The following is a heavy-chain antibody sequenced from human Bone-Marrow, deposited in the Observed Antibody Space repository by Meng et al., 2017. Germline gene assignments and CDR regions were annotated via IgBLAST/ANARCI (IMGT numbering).Heavy chain of an antibody. CDR1: GGSIGSSRYY. CDR2: IYYNGVT. D-gene: IGHD2-15*01. Sequence: QLQLQESGPGLVKPSETLSLTCTVPGGSIGSSRYYWGWIRQPPGEGLEWIGVIYYNGVTYYKPSLKSRVTISADASKNQFSLKLSSVTAADTAVYYCARHLSCSGAGCFFDFWGQGTLVTVSS. J-gene: IGHJ4*02. V-gene: IGHV4-39*01. CDR3: ARHLSCSGAGCFFDF.